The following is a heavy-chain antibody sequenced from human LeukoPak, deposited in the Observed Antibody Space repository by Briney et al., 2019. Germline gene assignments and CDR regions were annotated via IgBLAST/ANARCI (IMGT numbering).Heavy chain of an antibody. D-gene: IGHD3-22*01. V-gene: IGHV3-74*01. CDR1: GFTFSNYW. CDR2: INSDGSSI. J-gene: IGHJ4*02. Sequence: PGGSLRLSCAASGFTFSNYWMHWVRQAPGKGLVWVSRINSDGSSISYADSVKGRFIISRDNSKNTVYLQMNSLRAEDTAVYYCAKRRASDGSGYRAFEFWGQGTLVTVSS. CDR3: AKRRASDGSGYRAFEF.